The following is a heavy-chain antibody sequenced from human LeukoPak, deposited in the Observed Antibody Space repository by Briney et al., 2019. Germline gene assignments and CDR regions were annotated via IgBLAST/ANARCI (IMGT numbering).Heavy chain of an antibody. V-gene: IGHV3-48*02. CDR3: ARARRYSSSWYHDY. CDR1: GFTFSSYS. CDR2: ISSHSSTI. Sequence: PGGSLRLSCAASGFTFSSYSMNWVRQAPGKGLEWVSYISSHSSTIYYADSVKGRFTISRDNAKHSLYLQMNSLRDEDTAVYYCARARRYSSSWYHDYWGQGTLVTVSS. D-gene: IGHD6-13*01. J-gene: IGHJ4*02.